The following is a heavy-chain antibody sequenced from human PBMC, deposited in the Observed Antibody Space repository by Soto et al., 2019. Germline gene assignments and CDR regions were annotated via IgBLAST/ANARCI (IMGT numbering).Heavy chain of an antibody. V-gene: IGHV3-9*01. D-gene: IGHD1-1*01. Sequence: SLRLSCSASGLTFDNCAMHWVRQAPGKGLEWVSGISWDSTTVGYADSVKGRFTISRDDAKNSLYLQMNSLRREDTALYYCVQGRYPTMATPLDHWGQGTLVTVSS. J-gene: IGHJ5*02. CDR3: VQGRYPTMATPLDH. CDR2: ISWDSTTV. CDR1: GLTFDNCA.